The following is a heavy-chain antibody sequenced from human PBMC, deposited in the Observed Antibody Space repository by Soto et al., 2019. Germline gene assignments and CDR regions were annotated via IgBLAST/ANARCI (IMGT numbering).Heavy chain of an antibody. CDR1: GYTFTSYG. J-gene: IGHJ4*02. CDR3: ARADPYYDILTGYRPYYFDY. D-gene: IGHD3-9*01. CDR2: ISAYNGNT. Sequence: ASVKVSCKASGYTFTSYGISWVRQAPGQGLEWMGWISAYNGNTNYAQKLQGRVTMTTDTSTSTAYTELRSLRSDDTAVYYCARADPYYDILTGYRPYYFDYWGQGTLVTVSS. V-gene: IGHV1-18*01.